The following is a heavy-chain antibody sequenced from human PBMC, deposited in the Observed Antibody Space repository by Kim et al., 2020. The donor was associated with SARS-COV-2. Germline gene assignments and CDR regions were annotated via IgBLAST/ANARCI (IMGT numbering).Heavy chain of an antibody. Sequence: YSGSTYYNPSLKSRVTISVDTSKNQFSLKLSSVTAADTAVYYCARQGSGIWGQGTLVTVSS. CDR3: ARQGSGI. D-gene: IGHD3-10*01. J-gene: IGHJ4*02. V-gene: IGHV4-39*01. CDR2: YSGST.